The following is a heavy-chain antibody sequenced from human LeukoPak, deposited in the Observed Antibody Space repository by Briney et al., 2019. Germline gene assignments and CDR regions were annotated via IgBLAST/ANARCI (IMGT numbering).Heavy chain of an antibody. D-gene: IGHD5-12*01. CDR2: IYYSGST. J-gene: IGHJ4*02. CDR3: AKHSVATITSFDY. Sequence: PSETLSLTCTVSGGSISSSSYYWGWIHQPPGKGLEWIGSIYYSGSTYYNPSLKSRVTISVDTSKNQFSLKLSSVTAADTVVYYCAKHSVATITSFDYWGQGTLVTVSS. V-gene: IGHV4-39*01. CDR1: GGSISSSSYY.